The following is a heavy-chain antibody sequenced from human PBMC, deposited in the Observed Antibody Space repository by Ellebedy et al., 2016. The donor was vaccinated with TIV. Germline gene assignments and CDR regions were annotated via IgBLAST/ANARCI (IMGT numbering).Heavy chain of an antibody. CDR1: GFTFSSYW. V-gene: IGHV3-74*01. J-gene: IGHJ5*02. D-gene: IGHD3-3*01. CDR2: INSDGSST. Sequence: GESLKISXAASGFTFSSYWMHWVRQAPGKGLVWVSRINSDGSSTSYADSVKGRFTISRDNAKNTLYLQMNSLRAEDTAVYYCAKVPWAGQYDFWSGYSWGQGTLVTVSS. CDR3: AKVPWAGQYDFWSGYS.